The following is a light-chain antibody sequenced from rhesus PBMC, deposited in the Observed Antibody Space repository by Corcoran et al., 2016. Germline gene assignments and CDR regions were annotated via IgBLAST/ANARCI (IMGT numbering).Light chain of an antibody. CDR3: QHGYGTPFT. CDR2: KAS. J-gene: IGKJ3*01. Sequence: DIQMTQSPSSLSASVGDRVTFTCRASENVNNFLNWYQQKPGKAPNLLIYKASTLQRGVPSRFSGSGSGTGYTFTISRLQPEDVATYYGQHGYGTPFTFGPGTKLEIK. CDR1: ENVNNF. V-gene: IGKV1-74*01.